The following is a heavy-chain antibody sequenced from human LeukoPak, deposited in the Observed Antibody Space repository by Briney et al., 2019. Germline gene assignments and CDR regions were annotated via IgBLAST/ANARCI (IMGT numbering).Heavy chain of an antibody. V-gene: IGHV1-24*01. CDR3: ATRPSEVPNDYYFDC. J-gene: IGHJ4*02. D-gene: IGHD1-1*01. CDR2: FDLEDGET. CDR1: GYTLTELS. Sequence: GASVKVSCKVSGYTLTELSMHWVRQAPGKGLEWMGGFDLEDGETIYAQKFQGRVTMTEDTSTDTAYMELSSLRSEDTAVYYCATRPSEVPNDYYFDCWGQGTLVTVSS.